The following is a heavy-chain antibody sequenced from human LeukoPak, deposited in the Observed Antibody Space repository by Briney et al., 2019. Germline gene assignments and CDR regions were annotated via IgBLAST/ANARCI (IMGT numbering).Heavy chain of an antibody. D-gene: IGHD6-19*01. J-gene: IGHJ6*02. Sequence: PGGSLRLSCAASGFTFSSYAMSWVRQAPGKGLEWVSAISGSGGSTYYADSVKGRFTISRDNSKNTLYLQMNSLRAEDTAVYYCAKGGVVAGTSGMDVWGQGTTVTVSS. CDR3: AKGGVVAGTSGMDV. CDR2: ISGSGGST. CDR1: GFTFSSYA. V-gene: IGHV3-23*01.